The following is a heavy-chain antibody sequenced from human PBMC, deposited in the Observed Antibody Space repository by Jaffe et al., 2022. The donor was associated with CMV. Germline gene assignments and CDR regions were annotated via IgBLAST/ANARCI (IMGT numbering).Heavy chain of an antibody. CDR3: ANSNPSYSNYYYYYMDV. CDR1: GFTFSSYA. D-gene: IGHD4-4*01. Sequence: EVQLVESGGGLVQPGGSLRLSCAASGFTFSSYAMSWVRQAPGKGLEWVSAISGSGGSTYYADSVKGRFTISRDNSKNTLYLQMNSLRAEDTAVYYCANSNPSYSNYYYYYMDVWGKGTTVTVSS. J-gene: IGHJ6*03. CDR2: ISGSGGST. V-gene: IGHV3-23*04.